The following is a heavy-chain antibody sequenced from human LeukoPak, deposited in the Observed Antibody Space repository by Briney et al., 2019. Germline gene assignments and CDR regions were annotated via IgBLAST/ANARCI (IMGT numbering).Heavy chain of an antibody. Sequence: GGSLRLSCAASGFTLSSHSMNWVRQAPGKGVEWVSSISSSSSYIYYADSVKGRFTISRDNAKNSLYLQMNSLRAEDTAVYYCARAAENYGGRFDSWGQGTLVTVSS. J-gene: IGHJ4*02. CDR1: GFTLSSHS. D-gene: IGHD3-16*01. V-gene: IGHV3-21*01. CDR3: ARAAENYGGRFDS. CDR2: ISSSSSYI.